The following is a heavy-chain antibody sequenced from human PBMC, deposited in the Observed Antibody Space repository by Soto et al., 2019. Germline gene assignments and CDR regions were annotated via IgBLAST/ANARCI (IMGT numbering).Heavy chain of an antibody. CDR1: GGSISSYY. CDR3: VRDDFRAAVSLFYFEN. D-gene: IGHD6-13*01. CDR2: IYYSGST. V-gene: IGHV4-59*12. J-gene: IGHJ4*02. Sequence: SETLSLTCTVSGGSISSYYWSWIRQPPGKGLEWIGYIYYSGSTNYNPSLKSRVTISVDTSKNQFSLKLSFVTAADTAVYYCVRDDFRAAVSLFYFENWGQGTQVTVSS.